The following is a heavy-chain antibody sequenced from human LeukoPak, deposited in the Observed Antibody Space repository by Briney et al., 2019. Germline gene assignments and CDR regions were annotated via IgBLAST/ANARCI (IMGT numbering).Heavy chain of an antibody. V-gene: IGHV1-18*01. CDR2: ISTNSDIR. Sequence: ASVKVSCKASGYTFTNYGISWVRQAPGQGLEWMGWISTNSDIRTYAQTLQGRFTMTTDTATTTAYMELNNLTFDDTAVYYCARDWDTMNNCFDPWGQGTPVTVSS. CDR1: GYTFTNYG. D-gene: IGHD1-26*01. J-gene: IGHJ5*02. CDR3: ARDWDTMNNCFDP.